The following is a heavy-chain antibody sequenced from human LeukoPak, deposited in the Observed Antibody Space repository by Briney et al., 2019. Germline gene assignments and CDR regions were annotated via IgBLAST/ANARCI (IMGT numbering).Heavy chain of an antibody. J-gene: IGHJ4*02. D-gene: IGHD3-16*01. CDR2: IIPIFGTA. CDR1: GGTFSSYA. V-gene: IGHV1-69*05. Sequence: GASVKVSCKASGGTFSSYAISWVRQAPGQGLEWMGRIIPIFGTANYAQKFQGRVTITTDESTSTAYMELSSLRSEDTAVYYCASQEGGATPGPFDYWGQGTLVTVSS. CDR3: ASQEGGATPGPFDY.